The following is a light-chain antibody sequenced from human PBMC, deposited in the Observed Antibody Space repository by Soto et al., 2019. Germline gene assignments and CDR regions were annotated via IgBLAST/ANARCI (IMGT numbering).Light chain of an antibody. J-gene: IGLJ3*02. Sequence: QAVVTQPRSVSGSPGQSVTISCTGTSSDVGAYNYVSWYQQHPGKAPKLMIYDVSKRPSGVPDRFSGSKSGNTASLTISGLQAEDEADYYCCSYAGSYTWVFGGGTQLTVL. V-gene: IGLV2-11*01. CDR2: DVS. CDR1: SSDVGAYNY. CDR3: CSYAGSYTWV.